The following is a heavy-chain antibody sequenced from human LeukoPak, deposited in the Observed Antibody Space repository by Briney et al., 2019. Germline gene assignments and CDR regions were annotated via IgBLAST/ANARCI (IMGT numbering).Heavy chain of an antibody. CDR3: ARVEASGYDYGAFDS. Sequence: PRGSLRLSCAASGVTFRSDTLNWVRQAPGKGLEWVSSISSGSTYIYNADSVKGRFTISRDNAKNSLYLQMNSLRAEDTAVYYCARVEASGYDYGAFDSWGQGTLVTVSS. J-gene: IGHJ4*02. CDR2: ISSGSTYI. V-gene: IGHV3-21*01. D-gene: IGHD5-12*01. CDR1: GVTFRSDT.